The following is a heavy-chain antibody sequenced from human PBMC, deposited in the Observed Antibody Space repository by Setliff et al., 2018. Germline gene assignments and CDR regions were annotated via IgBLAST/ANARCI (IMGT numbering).Heavy chain of an antibody. D-gene: IGHD5-18*01. J-gene: IGHJ6*03. CDR3: AREGVDTRSSTDYRYYMDV. V-gene: IGHV1-69*05. Sequence: ASVKVSCKASGGTFRSYGISWVRQAPGQGLEWMGGTIPSFGSTNYAQKFQDRVTIITDESTSTAYMELSSLRTEDTAVYYCAREGVDTRSSTDYRYYMDVWGQGTTVTVS. CDR2: TIPSFGST. CDR1: GGTFRSYG.